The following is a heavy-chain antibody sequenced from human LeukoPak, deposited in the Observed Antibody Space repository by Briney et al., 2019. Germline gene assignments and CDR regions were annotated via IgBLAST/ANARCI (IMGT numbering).Heavy chain of an antibody. V-gene: IGHV3-23*01. D-gene: IGHD2-15*01. CDR1: GFTVSSNY. CDR2: ISGSGGST. J-gene: IGHJ4*02. CDR3: ATATGYCSGGSCYSGY. Sequence: PGGSLRLSCAASGFTVSSNYMSWVRQAPGKGLEWVSAISGSGGSTYYADSVKGRFTISRDNSKNTLYLQMNSLRAEDTAVYYRATATGYCSGGSCYSGYWGQGTLVTVSS.